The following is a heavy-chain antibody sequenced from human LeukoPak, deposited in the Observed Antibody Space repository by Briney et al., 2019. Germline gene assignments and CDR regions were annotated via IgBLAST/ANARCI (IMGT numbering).Heavy chain of an antibody. J-gene: IGHJ4*02. V-gene: IGHV1-69*01. D-gene: IGHD2-15*01. CDR1: GGTFSSYA. CDR2: IIPIFGTA. Sequence: SVKVSCKASGGTFSSYAISWVRQAPGQGLEWMGGIIPIFGTANYAQKFQGRVTITADESTSTAYMELSSLRSEDTAVYYCARDCSGGSCYLGYWGRGTLVTVSS. CDR3: ARDCSGGSCYLGY.